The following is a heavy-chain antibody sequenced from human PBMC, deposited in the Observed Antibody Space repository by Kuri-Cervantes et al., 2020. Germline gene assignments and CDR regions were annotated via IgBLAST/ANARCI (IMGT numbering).Heavy chain of an antibody. CDR3: ARASSRSGGSCYFRRRGYYFDY. Sequence: SETLSLTCTVSGASISHGDYYWSWIRQPPGKGLEWIGHIFYSGSSYSNPSLTSRVTISVDTSKNQFSLKLSSVTAADTAVYYCARASSRSGGSCYFRRRGYYFDYWGQGTLVTVSS. J-gene: IGHJ4*02. CDR1: GASISHGDYY. CDR2: IFYSGSS. D-gene: IGHD2-15*01. V-gene: IGHV4-30-4*08.